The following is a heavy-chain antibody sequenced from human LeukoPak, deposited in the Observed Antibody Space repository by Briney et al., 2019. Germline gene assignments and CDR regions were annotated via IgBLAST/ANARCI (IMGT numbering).Heavy chain of an antibody. V-gene: IGHV3-23*01. D-gene: IGHD6-19*01. CDR2: ISSSGGST. CDR3: AKDMAVAGTNDY. Sequence: GGSLRLSCAASGFTFNTAWMIWVRQAPGKGLEWISGISSSGGSTDYADSVKGRFTISRDNSKNALYLQMNSLRAEDTAVYYCAKDMAVAGTNDYWGQGTLVTVSS. CDR1: GFTFNTAW. J-gene: IGHJ4*02.